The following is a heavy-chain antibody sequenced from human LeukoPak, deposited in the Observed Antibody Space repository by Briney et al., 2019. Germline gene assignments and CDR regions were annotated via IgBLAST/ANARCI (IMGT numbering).Heavy chain of an antibody. CDR1: GFTFSNYA. J-gene: IGHJ6*03. Sequence: HPGGSLTLSCAASGFTFSNYAMVWVRQAPGKGLDWVSAMTSDGRTFYADSVRGRVTISRDNSKNTLYLQMNSLGAEDTAEYFCANVGVAAASPPFYLDVWGKGTTVTVSS. D-gene: IGHD2-2*01. V-gene: IGHV3-23*01. CDR2: MTSDGRT. CDR3: ANVGVAAASPPFYLDV.